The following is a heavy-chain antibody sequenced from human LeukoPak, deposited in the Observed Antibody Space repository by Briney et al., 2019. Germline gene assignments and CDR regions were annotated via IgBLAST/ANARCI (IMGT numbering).Heavy chain of an antibody. D-gene: IGHD2-15*01. J-gene: IGHJ4*02. Sequence: GGSLRLSCAASGFAFSSYSINWVRQAPGKGLLWVSRISGDGTTTNYADSVKGRFTISRDNAKNMLYLQMDSLRAEDTAVYYCAGTWSFDYWGQGTLVTVSS. V-gene: IGHV3-74*01. CDR2: ISGDGTTT. CDR3: AGTWSFDY. CDR1: GFAFSSYS.